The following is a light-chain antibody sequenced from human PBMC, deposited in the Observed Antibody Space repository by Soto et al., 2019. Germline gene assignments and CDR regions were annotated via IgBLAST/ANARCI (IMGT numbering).Light chain of an antibody. V-gene: IGKV3-15*01. Sequence: DIVMTQSPATLSVSPGERATLSCRASQSVSNNLAWYQQKPGQAPRLLIYGASTRATGIPARFSGSGSGTEFTLTISSLQSEDFAVYYCQQYNNWPWTFGQGTKV. CDR3: QQYNNWPWT. J-gene: IGKJ1*01. CDR2: GAS. CDR1: QSVSNN.